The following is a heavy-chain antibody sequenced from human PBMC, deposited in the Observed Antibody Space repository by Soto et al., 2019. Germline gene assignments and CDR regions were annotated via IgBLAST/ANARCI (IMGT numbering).Heavy chain of an antibody. D-gene: IGHD6-13*01. Sequence: EVQLLESGGGLVQPGGSLRLSCAASGFTFSSYAMNWVRQAPGKGLEWVSLIGGDGGSTYYADSVRGRFTISRDNSKNTLYLQMNSLRAEDTAIYSCAKAYSSIWSHWYFDLWGLCTLVTVSS. V-gene: IGHV3-23*01. CDR2: IGGDGGST. CDR1: GFTFSSYA. J-gene: IGHJ2*01. CDR3: AKAYSSIWSHWYFDL.